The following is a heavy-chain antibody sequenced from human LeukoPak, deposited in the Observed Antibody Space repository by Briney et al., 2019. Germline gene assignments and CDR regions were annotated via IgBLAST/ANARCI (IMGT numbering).Heavy chain of an antibody. CDR2: IHSSGST. J-gene: IGHJ4*02. V-gene: IGHV4-4*07. CDR1: GGSINTNY. Sequence: SETLSLTCSVSGGSINTNYWSCIRQPAGKGLEWIGRIHSSGSTHYNPSLKSRVTMSLDTSKNQFSLKLTSVTAADTAVYYCARDNDFFDYWGQGTLVTVSS. CDR3: ARDNDFFDY.